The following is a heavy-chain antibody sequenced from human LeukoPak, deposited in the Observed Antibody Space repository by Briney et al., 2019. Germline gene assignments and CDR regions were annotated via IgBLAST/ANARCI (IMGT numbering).Heavy chain of an antibody. J-gene: IGHJ4*02. D-gene: IGHD1-1*01. CDR1: GFTFSYYS. V-gene: IGHV3-30*14. Sequence: GGSLRLSCAASGFTFSYYSMHWVRQAPGKGLEWVAFISYDGSSNYYADSVKGRFTISRDNSKNTLYLQMNSLRAEDTAVYYCAREGTLGSDYWGQGTLVTVSS. CDR3: AREGTLGSDY. CDR2: ISYDGSSN.